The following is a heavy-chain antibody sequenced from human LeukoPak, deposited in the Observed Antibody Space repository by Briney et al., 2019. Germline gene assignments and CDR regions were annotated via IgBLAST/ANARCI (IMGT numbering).Heavy chain of an antibody. D-gene: IGHD5-18*01. J-gene: IGHJ4*02. V-gene: IGHV3-30*18. CDR1: GFTFSHHG. CDR3: AKGGYSYDY. Sequence: GGSLRLSCAASGFTFSHHGMHWVRQAPGKGLEWVAVISYDGSNKYYADSVKGRFTISRDNSKNTLYLQMNSLRAEDTAVYYCAKGGYSYDYWGQGTLVTVSS. CDR2: ISYDGSNK.